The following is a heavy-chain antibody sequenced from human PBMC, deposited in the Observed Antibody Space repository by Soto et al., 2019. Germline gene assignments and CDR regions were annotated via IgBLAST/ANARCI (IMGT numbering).Heavy chain of an antibody. Sequence: PGGSLRLSCAASGFTFSSYAMSWVRQAPGKGLEWVSAISGSGGSTYYADSVKGRFTISRDNSKNTLYLQMNSLRAEDTAVYYCAKDRPEYCSSTSCYRVVVVAAEDAFDIWGQGTMVTVSS. CDR3: AKDRPEYCSSTSCYRVVVVAAEDAFDI. D-gene: IGHD2-2*02. V-gene: IGHV3-23*01. CDR1: GFTFSSYA. J-gene: IGHJ3*02. CDR2: ISGSGGST.